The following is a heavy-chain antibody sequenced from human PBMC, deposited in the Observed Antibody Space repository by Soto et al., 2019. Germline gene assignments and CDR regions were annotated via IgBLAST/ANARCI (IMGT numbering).Heavy chain of an antibody. Sequence: GGSLKLSCAASGFTLSGSAMHWVRQASGKGLEWVGRIRSKANSYATAYAASVKGRFTISRDDSKNTAYLQMNSLKTEDTAVYYCTRFTISATLAREDHWGQGTLVTVFS. CDR2: IRSKANSYAT. D-gene: IGHD3-3*01. CDR3: TRFTISATLAREDH. J-gene: IGHJ1*01. V-gene: IGHV3-73*01. CDR1: GFTLSGSA.